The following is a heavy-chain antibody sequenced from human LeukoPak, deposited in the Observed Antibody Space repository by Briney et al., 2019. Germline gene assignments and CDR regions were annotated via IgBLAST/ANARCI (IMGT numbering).Heavy chain of an antibody. Sequence: PGGSLRLSCAASGFTFSSYAMSWVRQAPGKGPEWVAHIKQDGSEKDYVDSVKGRFTISRDNGKNSLYLQMNSLRAEDTAVYYCGRGSRISDYWGQGTQVTVSS. J-gene: IGHJ4*02. CDR3: GRGSRISDY. V-gene: IGHV3-7*01. CDR1: GFTFSSYA. CDR2: IKQDGSEK. D-gene: IGHD2-15*01.